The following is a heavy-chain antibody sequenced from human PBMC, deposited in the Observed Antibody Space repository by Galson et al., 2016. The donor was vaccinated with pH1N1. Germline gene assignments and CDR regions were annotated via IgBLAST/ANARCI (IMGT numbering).Heavy chain of an antibody. CDR2: INPRDSYT. V-gene: IGHV5-10-1*01. CDR3: ATGPSPDY. Sequence: QSGAEVKEPGESLTISCKGSASSFTSYWISWVRQMPGKGLEWMGRINPRDSYTDYSPSFQGHVTISTDESISTAYLKWSTLKASDTVIYYCATGPSPDYWGQGTLVIVSS. CDR1: ASSFTSYW. J-gene: IGHJ4*02.